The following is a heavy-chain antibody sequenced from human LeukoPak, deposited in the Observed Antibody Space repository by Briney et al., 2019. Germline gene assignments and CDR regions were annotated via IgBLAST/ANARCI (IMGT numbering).Heavy chain of an antibody. CDR2: INTNTGNP. Sequence: ASVKVSCKASGYTFTSYAMNWVRQAPGQGLEWMGWINTNTGNPTYAQGFTGRFVFSLDTSVSTVYLQISSLKAEDTAVYYCAREYYDILTGYYNWFDPWGQGTLVTVSS. CDR3: AREYYDILTGYYNWFDP. CDR1: GYTFTSYA. V-gene: IGHV7-4-1*02. J-gene: IGHJ5*02. D-gene: IGHD3-9*01.